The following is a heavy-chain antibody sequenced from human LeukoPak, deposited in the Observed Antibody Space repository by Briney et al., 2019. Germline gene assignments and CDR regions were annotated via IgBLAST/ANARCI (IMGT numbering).Heavy chain of an antibody. Sequence: ASVKVSCKASGYTFTSYGISWVRQAPGQGLEWMGWISAYNGNTNQAQKLQGRVTMTTDTSTSTAYMELRSLRSDDTAVYYCAKHTYIGLAEYFQHCGQGTLVTVSS. D-gene: IGHD1-1*01. V-gene: IGHV1-18*04. CDR3: AKHTYIGLAEYFQH. CDR1: GYTFTSYG. CDR2: ISAYNGNT. J-gene: IGHJ1*01.